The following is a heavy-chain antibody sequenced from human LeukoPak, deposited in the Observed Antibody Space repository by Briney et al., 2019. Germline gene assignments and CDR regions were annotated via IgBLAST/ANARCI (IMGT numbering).Heavy chain of an antibody. D-gene: IGHD2-2*01. Sequence: GESLKISCKGSGYSFTSYWIGWVRQMPGKGLEWMGIIYPGVSDTRYSPSFQGQVTISADKSISTAYLQWSSLKASDTAMYYCARTGYCSSTSCSRGGFDYWGQGTLVTVSS. J-gene: IGHJ4*02. CDR1: GYSFTSYW. V-gene: IGHV5-51*01. CDR3: ARTGYCSSTSCSRGGFDY. CDR2: IYPGVSDT.